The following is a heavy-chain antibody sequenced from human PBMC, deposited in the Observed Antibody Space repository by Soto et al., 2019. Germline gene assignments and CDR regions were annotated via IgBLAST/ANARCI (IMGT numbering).Heavy chain of an antibody. CDR2: ISSSSSTI. D-gene: IGHD3-22*01. Sequence: EVQLVESGGGLVQPGGSLRLSCAASGFTFSSYSMNWVRQAPGKGLEWVSYISSSSSTIYYADSVKGRFTISRDNAKNSLYRQMNSLRDEDTAVYYCARDLNPLRSSPYYYDSSGYAYFDYWGQGTLVTVSS. CDR3: ARDLNPLRSSPYYYDSSGYAYFDY. V-gene: IGHV3-48*02. CDR1: GFTFSSYS. J-gene: IGHJ4*02.